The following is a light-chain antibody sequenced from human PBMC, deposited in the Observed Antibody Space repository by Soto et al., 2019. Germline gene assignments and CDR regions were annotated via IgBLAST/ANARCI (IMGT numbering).Light chain of an antibody. CDR3: QQRTRWPMT. J-gene: IGKJ5*01. Sequence: EIVLTQSPATLSVSPGERVTLXCRASQNLHSFLNWYQQRPGQAPRPLIYDGSKRAAGVPDRISGDGSGTDYTLAISSLEPEDFAVYYCQQRTRWPMTFGQGTRLEI. CDR1: QNLHSF. CDR2: DGS. V-gene: IGKV3-11*01.